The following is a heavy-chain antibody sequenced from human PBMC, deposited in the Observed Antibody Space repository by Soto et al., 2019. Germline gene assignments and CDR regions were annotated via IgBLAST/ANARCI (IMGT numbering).Heavy chain of an antibody. Sequence: GESLKISCKGSGYSFTSYWIGWVRQMPGKGLEWMGIINPGDSDTRYSPSFQGQVTISADKSISTAYLQWSSLKASDTAMYYCARHRRGYCSSTSCSYYYYGMDVWGQGTTVTVSS. CDR1: GYSFTSYW. CDR3: ARHRRGYCSSTSCSYYYYGMDV. CDR2: INPGDSDT. V-gene: IGHV5-51*01. J-gene: IGHJ6*02. D-gene: IGHD2-2*01.